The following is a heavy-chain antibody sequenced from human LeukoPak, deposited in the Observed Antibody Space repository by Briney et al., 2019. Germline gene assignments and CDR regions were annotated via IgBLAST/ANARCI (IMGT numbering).Heavy chain of an antibody. CDR3: TTNLDY. V-gene: IGHV3-15*01. J-gene: IGHJ4*02. CDR1: GFTFSSYG. Sequence: GGSLRLSCAASGFTFSSYGMHWVRQALGKGLEWVGRIKSETDGGTTDYAAPVKGRFTISRDDSKNTLYLQMNSLKTEDTAVYYCTTNLDYWGQGTLVTVSS. CDR2: IKSETDGGTT.